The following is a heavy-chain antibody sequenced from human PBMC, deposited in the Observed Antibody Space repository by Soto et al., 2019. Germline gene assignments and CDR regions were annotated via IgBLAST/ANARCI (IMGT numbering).Heavy chain of an antibody. J-gene: IGHJ4*02. CDR2: IYYSGST. CDR3: SREVTFNDFYDY. V-gene: IGHV4-59*01. CDR1: GGSISSYY. Sequence: PSETLSLTCTVSGGSISSYYWSWIRQPPGKGLEWIRYIYYSGSTNYNPSLKSRVTISVDTSKNQFSLKLSSVTAADTAVYYCSREVTFNDFYDYWGQGTLVTVSS. D-gene: IGHD3-3*01.